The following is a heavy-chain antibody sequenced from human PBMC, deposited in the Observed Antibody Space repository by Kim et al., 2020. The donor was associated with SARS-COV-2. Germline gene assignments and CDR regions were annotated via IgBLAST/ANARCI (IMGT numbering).Heavy chain of an antibody. J-gene: IGHJ6*02. CDR2: IYYSGST. CDR1: GGSISSSSYY. CDR3: ARPTHYSSGWYNPPDEYYYYGMDV. Sequence: SETLSLTCTVSGGSISSSSYYWGWIRQPPGKGLEWIGSIYYSGSTYYNPSLKSRVTISVDTSKNQFSLKLSSVTAADTAVYYCARPTHYSSGWYNPPDEYYYYGMDVGGQGTTLTVSS. D-gene: IGHD6-19*01. V-gene: IGHV4-39*01.